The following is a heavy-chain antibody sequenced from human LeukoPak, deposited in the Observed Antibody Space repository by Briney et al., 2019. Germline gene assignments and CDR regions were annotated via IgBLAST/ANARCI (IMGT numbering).Heavy chain of an antibody. D-gene: IGHD3-10*01. V-gene: IGHV4-34*01. J-gene: IGHJ4*02. CDR3: ARDSGGDYGSWYFDY. CDR1: GGSFSGYY. CDR2: INHSGST. Sequence: SETLSLTCAVYGGSFSGYYWSWIRQPPGKGLEWIGEINHSGSTNYNPSLKSRVTISVDTSKNQFSLKLSSVTAADTAVYYCARDSGGDYGSWYFDYWGQGTLVTVSS.